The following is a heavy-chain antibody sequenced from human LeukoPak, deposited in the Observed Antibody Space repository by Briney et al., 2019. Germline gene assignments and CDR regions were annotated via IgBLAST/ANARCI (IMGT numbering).Heavy chain of an antibody. CDR2: IGDSGATT. V-gene: IGHV3-23*01. CDR1: GFTLSSYA. Sequence: GGSLRLSCAASGFTLSSYAMTWVRQAPGKGLEWVSDIGDSGATTYYADSVKGRFTISRDNSKNTLYLQMSTLRAEDTAVYFCASFHYYGSGAYYLSYWGQGTLVTVSS. J-gene: IGHJ4*02. CDR3: ASFHYYGSGAYYLSY. D-gene: IGHD3-10*01.